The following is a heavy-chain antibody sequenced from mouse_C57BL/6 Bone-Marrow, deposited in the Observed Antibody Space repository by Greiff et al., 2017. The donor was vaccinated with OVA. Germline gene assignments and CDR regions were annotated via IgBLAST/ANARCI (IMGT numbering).Heavy chain of an antibody. D-gene: IGHD1-1*01. Sequence: QVQLQQSGAELVKPGASVKISCKASGYAFSSYWMNWVKQRPGKGLEWIGQIYPGDGDTNYNGKFKGKATLTADKSSSTAYMQLSSLTSEDSAVYFCARSKTLYGSSLDYWGQGTTLTVSS. J-gene: IGHJ2*01. CDR1: GYAFSSYW. CDR2: IYPGDGDT. V-gene: IGHV1-80*01. CDR3: ARSKTLYGSSLDY.